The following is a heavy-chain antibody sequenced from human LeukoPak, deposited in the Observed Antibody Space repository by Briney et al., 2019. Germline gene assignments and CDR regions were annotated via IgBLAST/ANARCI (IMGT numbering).Heavy chain of an antibody. CDR3: ARSSGSRYYIDY. V-gene: IGHV4-59*01. CDR1: SGSISTYY. Sequence: SETLSLTCAVSSGSISTYYWSWIRQPPGKRLEWIGFVHYAGSTNYSPSPKSRVTISVDTSKNQFSLKLNSVTAADTAVYYCARSSGSRYYIDYWGQGTLVTVSS. J-gene: IGHJ4*02. CDR2: VHYAGST. D-gene: IGHD1-26*01.